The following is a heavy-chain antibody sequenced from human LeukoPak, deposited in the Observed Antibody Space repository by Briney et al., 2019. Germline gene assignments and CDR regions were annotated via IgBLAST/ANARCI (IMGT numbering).Heavy chain of an antibody. Sequence: GRSLRLSCAASGFTFSSYGMHWVRQAPGKGLEWVAVIWYDGSNKYYADSVKGRFTISRDNSKNTLYLQMNSLRAEDTAVYYCASGGTLLQTAMASFDYWGQGTLVTVSS. CDR2: IWYDGSNK. D-gene: IGHD5-18*01. CDR1: GFTFSSYG. CDR3: ASGGTLLQTAMASFDY. V-gene: IGHV3-33*01. J-gene: IGHJ4*02.